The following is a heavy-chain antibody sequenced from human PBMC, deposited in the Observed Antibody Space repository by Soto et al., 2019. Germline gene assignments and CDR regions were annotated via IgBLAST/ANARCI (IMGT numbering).Heavy chain of an antibody. V-gene: IGHV4-59*01. CDR3: AAAPRY. CDR1: GGSISGYY. Sequence: QVQLQESGPGLVKPSETLSLTCSVSGGSISGYYWSWIRQTPEKGLEWIGYIYYSGSTNYNPSLKSXXTILIDMSKNQFSLKLTSVTAADTAVYYCAAAPRYRGQGILVTVSS. D-gene: IGHD2-15*01. J-gene: IGHJ4*02. CDR2: IYYSGST.